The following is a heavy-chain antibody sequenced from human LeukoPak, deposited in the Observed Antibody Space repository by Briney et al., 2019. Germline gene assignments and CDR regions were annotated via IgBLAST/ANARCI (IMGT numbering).Heavy chain of an antibody. CDR2: ISSDGSYT. D-gene: IGHD1-1*01. Sequence: GGSLRLSCSASGFTFSTYWMHWVRQAPGKGLVWVSRISSDGSYTNYADSVKGRFTVSRDNAKNTLSLQMSSLRAEDTAVYYCATLATEDYWGQGTLVTVSP. CDR1: GFTFSTYW. J-gene: IGHJ4*02. CDR3: ATLATEDY. V-gene: IGHV3-74*01.